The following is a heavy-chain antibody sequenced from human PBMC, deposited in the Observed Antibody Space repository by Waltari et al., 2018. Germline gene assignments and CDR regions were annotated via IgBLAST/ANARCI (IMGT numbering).Heavy chain of an antibody. D-gene: IGHD5-18*01. Sequence: QVQLQQWGAGLSKPSETLSLTCAVYGGTFSNNYWSWIRQPPGKGLEWIGEINPSGVTNYNLSLKIRVDISGDTAKNQLSLGLSSVGAADAAGYYCARRGHSSYYYYCMDVWGKGTTVTVSS. CDR2: INPSGVT. J-gene: IGHJ6*03. CDR3: ARRGHSSYYYYCMDV. CDR1: GGTFSNNY. V-gene: IGHV4-34*01.